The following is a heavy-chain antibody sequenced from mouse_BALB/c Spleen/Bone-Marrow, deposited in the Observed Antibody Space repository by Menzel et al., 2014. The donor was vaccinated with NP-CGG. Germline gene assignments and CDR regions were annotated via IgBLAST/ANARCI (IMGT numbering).Heavy chain of an antibody. CDR1: GFSLTSYG. CDR2: IWAGGST. J-gene: IGHJ4*01. V-gene: IGHV2-9*02. D-gene: IGHD1-1*01. Sequence: VKLMESGPGLVAPSQSLSIACTVSGFSLTSYGVHWVRQPPGKGLEWLGAIWAGGSTDYNSALMSRLSISKDNSKSQVFLKMNSLQTDDTAMYYCARALYYYGSSYYTMDHWGQGTSVIVSS. CDR3: ARALYYYGSSYYTMDH.